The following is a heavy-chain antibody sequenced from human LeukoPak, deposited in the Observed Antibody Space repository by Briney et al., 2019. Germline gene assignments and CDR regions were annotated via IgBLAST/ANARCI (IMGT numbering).Heavy chain of an antibody. CDR2: IFTSGNT. CDR3: ARAADVVVVASYYYYMDV. V-gene: IGHV4-4*07. J-gene: IGHJ6*03. D-gene: IGHD2-15*01. Sequence: SETLSLTCTVSGGSISSHSWSWIRQPAGKGLEWIGRIFTSGNTYYNPSLKSRVTISVDTSKNQFSLKLSSVTAADTAVYYCARAADVVVVASYYYYMDVWGKGTTVTVSS. CDR1: GGSISSHS.